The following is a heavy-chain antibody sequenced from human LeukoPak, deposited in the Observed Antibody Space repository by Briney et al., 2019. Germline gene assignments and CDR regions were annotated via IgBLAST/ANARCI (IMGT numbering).Heavy chain of an antibody. J-gene: IGHJ4*02. CDR1: GGSISSYY. CDR3: ARGPEGQTVDY. D-gene: IGHD1-14*01. CDR2: IYYSGST. V-gene: IGHV4-59*01. Sequence: PSETLSLTCTVSGGSISSYYWSWIRQPPGKGLEWIGYIYYSGSTNYNPSLKSRVTISVDTSKNQFSLKLSSVTAADTAVYYCARGPEGQTVDYWGQGTLVTVPS.